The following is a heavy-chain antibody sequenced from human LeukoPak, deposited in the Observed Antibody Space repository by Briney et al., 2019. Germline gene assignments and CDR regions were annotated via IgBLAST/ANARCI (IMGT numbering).Heavy chain of an antibody. V-gene: IGHV3-21*01. Sequence: GGSLRLSCAASGFTFSSYSMNWVRRAPGKGLEWVSSISSSSSYIYYADSVKGRFTISRDNAKNSLYLQMNSLRAEDTAVYYCARDVYSSSSNFDYWGQGTLVTVSS. J-gene: IGHJ4*02. D-gene: IGHD6-13*01. CDR1: GFTFSSYS. CDR3: ARDVYSSSSNFDY. CDR2: ISSSSSYI.